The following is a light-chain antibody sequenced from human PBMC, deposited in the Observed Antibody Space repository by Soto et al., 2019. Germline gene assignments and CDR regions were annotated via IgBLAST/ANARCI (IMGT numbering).Light chain of an antibody. CDR3: QSYDSSLSGVL. CDR2: SNR. Sequence: QSVLTQPPSVSGAPGQRVTISCTGSSSNIGAGYDVHWYQQLPGKAPKLLIYSNRNRPSGVPDRFSGSKSGTSASLAITGLQAEDEADYYCQSYDSSLSGVLFGGGTKVTVL. J-gene: IGLJ2*01. V-gene: IGLV1-40*01. CDR1: SSNIGAGYD.